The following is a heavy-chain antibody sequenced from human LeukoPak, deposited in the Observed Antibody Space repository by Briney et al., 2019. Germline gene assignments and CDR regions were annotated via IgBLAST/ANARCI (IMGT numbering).Heavy chain of an antibody. D-gene: IGHD6-13*01. CDR2: ISSSSSYI. J-gene: IGHJ4*02. V-gene: IGHV3-21*01. CDR1: GFMFRTYW. Sequence: GGSLRLSCEVSGFMFRTYWMNWVRQAPGKGLEWVSSISSSSSYIYYADSVKGRFTISRDNAKNSLYLQMNSLRAEDTAVYYCARVLKAAAGFDYWGQGTLVTVSS. CDR3: ARVLKAAAGFDY.